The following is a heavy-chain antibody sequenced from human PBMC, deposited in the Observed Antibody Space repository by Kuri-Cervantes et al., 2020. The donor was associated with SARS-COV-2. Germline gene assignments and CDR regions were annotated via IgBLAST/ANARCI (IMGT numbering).Heavy chain of an antibody. D-gene: IGHD2-2*02. CDR2: ISYDGSNK. Sequence: GESLKISCAASGFTFSSYAMHWVRQAPGKGLEWVAVISYDGSNKYYADSVKGRFTISRDNSKNTLYLQMNSLRAEDTAVYYCARVPCSTSCYRLGGYYYYGMDVWGQGTTVTVSS. J-gene: IGHJ6*02. CDR3: ARVPCSTSCYRLGGYYYYGMDV. V-gene: IGHV3-30-3*01. CDR1: GFTFSSYA.